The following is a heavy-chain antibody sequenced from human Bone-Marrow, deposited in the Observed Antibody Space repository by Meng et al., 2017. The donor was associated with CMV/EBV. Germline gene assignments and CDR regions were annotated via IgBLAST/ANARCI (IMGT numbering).Heavy chain of an antibody. Sequence: SETLSLTCTVSGGSVTRGNYCWNWIRQPPGEGLEWIGWIHYTGSSNYNPSLKSRATTTLDTSKNQFSLKVTSVTAADTAVYYCARSTTGPGDYWGQGTLVTVSS. D-gene: IGHD1-1*01. CDR1: GGSVTRGNYC. V-gene: IGHV4-61*01. J-gene: IGHJ4*02. CDR2: IHYTGSS. CDR3: ARSTTGPGDY.